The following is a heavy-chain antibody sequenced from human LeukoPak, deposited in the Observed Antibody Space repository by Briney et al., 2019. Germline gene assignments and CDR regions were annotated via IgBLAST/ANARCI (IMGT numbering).Heavy chain of an antibody. J-gene: IGHJ4*02. Sequence: SVKVSCKASGDTFSSYAISWVRQAPGQELEWVGRIVPILGTANYAQNFQGRVTITADRSTTTAYMELSSLRSEDTAVYYCARVPQGSSWPYYFDYWGQGTLVTVSS. V-gene: IGHV1-69*04. D-gene: IGHD6-13*01. CDR3: ARVPQGSSWPYYFDY. CDR1: GDTFSSYA. CDR2: IVPILGTA.